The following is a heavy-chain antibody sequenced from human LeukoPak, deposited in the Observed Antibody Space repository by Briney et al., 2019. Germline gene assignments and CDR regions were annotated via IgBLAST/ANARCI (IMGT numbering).Heavy chain of an antibody. CDR2: ISPIVGTT. CDR1: GGTFSSNA. J-gene: IGHJ6*03. CDR3: ARYATVKYYYYMDV. V-gene: IGHV1-69*05. Sequence: PEASVKVSCKASGGTFSSNAISWVRQAPGQGLEWMAGISPIVGTTNYARPVKGRFTITRDESKNTAYMELSSLRSEDTAVYYCARYATVKYYYYMDVWGKGTTVTVSS. D-gene: IGHD4-11*01.